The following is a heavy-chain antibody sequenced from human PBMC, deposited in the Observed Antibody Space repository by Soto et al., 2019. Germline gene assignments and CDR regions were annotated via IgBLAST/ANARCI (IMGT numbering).Heavy chain of an antibody. CDR1: GGSISSYY. D-gene: IGHD1-20*01. CDR2: IYYSGST. V-gene: IGHV4-59*01. Sequence: SETLSLTCTVSGGSISSYYWSWIRQPPGKGLEWIGYIYYSGSTNYNPSLKSRVTISVDTSKNQFSLKLSSVTAADTAVYYCARSYNWNDDPYNWFDPWGQGTLVTVSS. CDR3: ARSYNWNDDPYNWFDP. J-gene: IGHJ5*02.